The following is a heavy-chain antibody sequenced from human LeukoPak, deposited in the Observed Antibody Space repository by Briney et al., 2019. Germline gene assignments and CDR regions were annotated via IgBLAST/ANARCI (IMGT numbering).Heavy chain of an antibody. CDR2: FDPEDGET. J-gene: IGHJ4*02. V-gene: IGHV1-24*01. CDR3: ATCSSSWPLDFDY. Sequence: ASVKVSCKVSGYTHTELSMHWVRQAPGKGLEWMGGFDPEDGETIYAQKFQGRVTMTEDTSTDTAYMELSSLRSEDTAVYYCATCSSSWPLDFDYWGQGTLVTVSS. CDR1: GYTHTELS. D-gene: IGHD6-13*01.